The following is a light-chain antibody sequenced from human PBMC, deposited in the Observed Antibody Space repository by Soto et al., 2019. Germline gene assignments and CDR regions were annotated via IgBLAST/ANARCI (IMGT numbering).Light chain of an antibody. V-gene: IGKV1-39*01. CDR2: GAS. Sequence: EIQMTQSPSSLSDYVGDRVIVTCRASQTIGKDLSWYQQQPGGAPKLLIYGASNLLRGVPSRFSGAGSGTDFTLTISSVQPEDSATYYCQQSYSTPPDTLGQGTRVECK. J-gene: IGKJ2*01. CDR3: QQSYSTPPDT. CDR1: QTIGKD.